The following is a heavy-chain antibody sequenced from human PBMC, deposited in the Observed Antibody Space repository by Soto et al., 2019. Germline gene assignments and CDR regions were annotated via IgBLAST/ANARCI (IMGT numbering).Heavy chain of an antibody. V-gene: IGHV1-69*13. CDR1: GGTFSSYA. J-gene: IGHJ6*02. Sequence: SVKVSCKASGGTFSSYAISWVRQAPGQGLEWMGGIIPIFGTANYAQKFQGRVTITADESTSTAYMELSSLRSEDTAVYYCASVTPIAAAANFYYYYYGMDVWG. CDR2: IIPIFGTA. CDR3: ASVTPIAAAANFYYYYYGMDV. D-gene: IGHD6-13*01.